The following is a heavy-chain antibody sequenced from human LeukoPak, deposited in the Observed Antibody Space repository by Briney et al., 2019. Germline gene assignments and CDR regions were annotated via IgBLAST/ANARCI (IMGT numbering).Heavy chain of an antibody. J-gene: IGHJ3*02. Sequence: GESLKISCKGSGYSFTSYWIGWVRQMPGKGLEWMGIIYPGDSDTRYSPSFQGQVTISADKSISTAYLQWSSLKASDTAMYYCARRVVVTAIEYDAFDIWGQGTMVTVSS. V-gene: IGHV5-51*01. CDR2: IYPGDSDT. CDR3: ARRVVVTAIEYDAFDI. CDR1: GYSFTSYW. D-gene: IGHD2-21*02.